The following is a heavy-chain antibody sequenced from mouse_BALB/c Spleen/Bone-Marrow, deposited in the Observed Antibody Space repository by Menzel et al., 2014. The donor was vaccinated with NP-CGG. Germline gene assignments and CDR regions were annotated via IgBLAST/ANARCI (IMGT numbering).Heavy chain of an antibody. CDR2: IAPANGNT. Sequence: VQLQQPAAELVTPGASVKLSCTASGFNIKHAYVHWVRQRPEQGLEWIGRIAPANGNTEYDPKFQGKATITADTSSNTAYLQLSCLTSEDTAGYFCVRSQGQVNDCGQGILVTVA. D-gene: IGHD3-3*01. CDR1: GFNIKHAY. V-gene: IGHV14-3*02. CDR3: VRSQGQVND. J-gene: IGHJ3*01.